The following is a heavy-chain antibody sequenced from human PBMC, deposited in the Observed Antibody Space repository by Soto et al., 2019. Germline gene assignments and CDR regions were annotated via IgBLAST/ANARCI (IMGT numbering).Heavy chain of an antibody. V-gene: IGHV3-48*01. D-gene: IGHD3-9*01. CDR3: TRGLVDSSPPYTYHGMDV. CDR2: ISSSSSTI. CDR1: GFTFSSYS. Sequence: GGSLRLSCAASGFTFSSYSMNWVRQAPGKGLEWVSYISSSSSTIYYADSVKGRFTISRDDSKNSLYLQMNSLKTEDTAVYYCTRGLVDSSPPYTYHGMDVWGQGTTVTVS. J-gene: IGHJ6*02.